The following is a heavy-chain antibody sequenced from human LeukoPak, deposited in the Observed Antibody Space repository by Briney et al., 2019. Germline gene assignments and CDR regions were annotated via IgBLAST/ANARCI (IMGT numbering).Heavy chain of an antibody. CDR1: GFTFSSYA. CDR2: ISGSGGST. D-gene: IGHD2-15*01. Sequence: GGSLRLSYAASGFTFSSYAMSWVRQAPGKGLEWVSAISGSGGSTYYADSVKGRFTISRDNSKNTLYLQMNSLRAEDTAVYYCAKEKDIVVVVAATFDYWGQGTLVTVSS. J-gene: IGHJ4*02. V-gene: IGHV3-23*01. CDR3: AKEKDIVVVVAATFDY.